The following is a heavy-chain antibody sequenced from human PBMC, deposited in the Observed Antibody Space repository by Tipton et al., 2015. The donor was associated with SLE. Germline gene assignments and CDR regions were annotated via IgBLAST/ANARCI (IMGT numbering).Heavy chain of an antibody. Sequence: TLSLTCTVSGGSVSSGGYYWSWIRQHPGKGLEWIGYIYNTVNTYYNPSLTSRVTISDDTSKNQFSLTLSSVTAADTAVYYCARADGVVGGQLPYWYFDIWGRGTLVTVSS. CDR3: ARADGVVGGQLPYWYFDI. CDR1: GGSVSSGGYY. CDR2: IYNTVNT. J-gene: IGHJ2*01. D-gene: IGHD1-26*01. V-gene: IGHV4-31*03.